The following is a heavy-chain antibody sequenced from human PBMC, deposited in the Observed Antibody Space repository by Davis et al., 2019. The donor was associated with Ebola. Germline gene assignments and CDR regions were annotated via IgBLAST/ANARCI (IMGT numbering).Heavy chain of an antibody. J-gene: IGHJ4*02. CDR3: ARGTGTGYNSGWYVY. V-gene: IGHV1-46*04. Sequence: AASVKVSCKTSGYSFTTYWIHWVRQAPGQGLEWMGVINTFGGTTTYAQKLQDRVTMTRDTSTSTVYMELSSLRSEDTAMYYCARGTGTGYNSGWYVYWGQGTLVTVSS. CDR2: INTFGGTT. D-gene: IGHD6-19*01. CDR1: GYSFTTYW.